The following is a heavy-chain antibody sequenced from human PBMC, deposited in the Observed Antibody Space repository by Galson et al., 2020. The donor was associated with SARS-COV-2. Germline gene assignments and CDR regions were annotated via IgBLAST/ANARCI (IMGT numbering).Heavy chain of an antibody. CDR3: ARTSSGYYLGAFDY. CDR2: ISYDGSNK. Sequence: QLGESLKISCAASGFTFSSYAMHWVRQAPGKGLEWVAVISYDGSNKYYADSVKGRFTISSDNSKNTLYLQMNSLRAEDTAVYYCARTSSGYYLGAFDYWGQGTLVTVSS. D-gene: IGHD3-22*01. J-gene: IGHJ4*02. V-gene: IGHV3-30*04. CDR1: GFTFSSYA.